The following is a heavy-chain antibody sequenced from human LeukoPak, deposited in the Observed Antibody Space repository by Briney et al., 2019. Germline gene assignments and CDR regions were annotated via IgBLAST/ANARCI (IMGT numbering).Heavy chain of an antibody. CDR1: GFTFISYG. D-gene: IGHD5-12*01. CDR2: IRYDGSNK. CDR3: AKDTIKVTTIRRVPHYMDV. Sequence: GGSLRLSCAASGFTFISYGMHWVRQAPGKGLEWVTFIRYDGSNKYYADSVKGRFIISRDNSKNTLYLQMNSLRAEDTAVYYCAKDTIKVTTIRRVPHYMDVWGKGTTVTVSS. V-gene: IGHV3-30*02. J-gene: IGHJ6*03.